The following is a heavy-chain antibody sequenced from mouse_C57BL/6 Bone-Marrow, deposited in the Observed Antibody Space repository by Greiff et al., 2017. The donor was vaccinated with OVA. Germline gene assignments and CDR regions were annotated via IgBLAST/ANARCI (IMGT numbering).Heavy chain of an antibody. CDR2: ISNGGGST. V-gene: IGHV5-12*01. CDR1: GFTFSDYY. Sequence: EVKVVESGGGLVQPGGSLKLSCAASGFTFSDYYMYWVRQTPEKRLEWVAYISNGGGSTYYPDTVKGRFTISRDNAKNTLYLQMSRLKSEDTAMYYCARHYYGSSSPWFAYWGQGTLVTVSA. D-gene: IGHD1-1*01. J-gene: IGHJ3*01. CDR3: ARHYYGSSSPWFAY.